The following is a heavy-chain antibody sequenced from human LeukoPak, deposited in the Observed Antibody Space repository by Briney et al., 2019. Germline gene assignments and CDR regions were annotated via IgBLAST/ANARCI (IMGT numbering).Heavy chain of an antibody. D-gene: IGHD6-19*01. Sequence: PSETLSLTCTVSRDSIRDFYWSWIPQPPGKGLEWIGYIYYSGSTNYIPSLKSRVTISVDTSKNQFSLKLSSVTAADTAVYYCARVLAQGMAESGDAFDIWGQGTMVTVSS. CDR1: RDSIRDFY. CDR2: IYYSGST. CDR3: ARVLAQGMAESGDAFDI. V-gene: IGHV4-59*01. J-gene: IGHJ3*02.